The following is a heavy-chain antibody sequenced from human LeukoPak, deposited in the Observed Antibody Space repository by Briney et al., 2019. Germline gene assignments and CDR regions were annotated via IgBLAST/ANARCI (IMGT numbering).Heavy chain of an antibody. CDR1: GSTFSSYS. CDR3: AREDSSPDAAAVLLGAFDI. CDR2: ISSSSSHI. Sequence: PGGSLRLSCAASGSTFSSYSMNWVRQAPGKGLEWVSSISSSSSHIYYADSVKGRFTISRDNAKNSLYLQMNSLRAEDTAVYYCAREDSSPDAAAVLLGAFDIWGQGTMVTVSS. J-gene: IGHJ3*02. V-gene: IGHV3-21*01. D-gene: IGHD6-13*01.